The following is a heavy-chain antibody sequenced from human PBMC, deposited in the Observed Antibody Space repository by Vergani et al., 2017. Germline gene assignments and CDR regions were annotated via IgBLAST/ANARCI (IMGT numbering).Heavy chain of an antibody. V-gene: IGHV3-23*01. J-gene: IGHJ4*02. CDR2: LTGGGGST. CDR3: VKDAGSYVNFFNS. D-gene: IGHD1-26*01. CDR1: GFTFSTYA. Sequence: EVQLLESGGSLKQPGGSVRLSCAASGFTFSTYAMHWVRQAPGKGLEWVSALTGGGGSTYYADAFKGRFLISRDNSRDTLYLQMNSLRPEDTATYYCVKDAGSYVNFFNSWGQGTLVTVSS.